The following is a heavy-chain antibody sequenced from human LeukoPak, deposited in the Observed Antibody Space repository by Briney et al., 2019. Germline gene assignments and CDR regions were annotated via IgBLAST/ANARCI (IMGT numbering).Heavy chain of an antibody. Sequence: ASVKVSCKASGYTFTGYYMHWVRQAPGQGLEWMGWINPNSGGTNYAQKFQGRVTMTRDTSISTAYMELSRLRSDDTAVYCCAREVGGSGSGSYDYWGQGTLVTVSS. J-gene: IGHJ4*02. CDR1: GYTFTGYY. CDR2: INPNSGGT. D-gene: IGHD3-10*01. CDR3: AREVGGSGSGSYDY. V-gene: IGHV1-2*02.